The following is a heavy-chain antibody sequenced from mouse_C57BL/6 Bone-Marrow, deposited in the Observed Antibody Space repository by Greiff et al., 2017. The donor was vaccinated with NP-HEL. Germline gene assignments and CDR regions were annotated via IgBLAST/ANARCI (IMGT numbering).Heavy chain of an antibody. V-gene: IGHV1-81*01. CDR3: ARSGLWQRFAY. Sequence: QVQLQQSGAELARPGASVKLSCKASGYTFTSYGISWVKQRTGQGLEWIGVIYPRSGNTYYNEKFKGKATLTADKSSSTAYMELRSLTSDDAAVYFCARSGLWQRFAYWGQGTLVTVSA. CDR1: GYTFTSYG. D-gene: IGHD3-1*01. CDR2: IYPRSGNT. J-gene: IGHJ3*01.